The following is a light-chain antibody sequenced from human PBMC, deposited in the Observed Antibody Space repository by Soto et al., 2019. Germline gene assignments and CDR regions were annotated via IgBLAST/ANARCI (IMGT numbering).Light chain of an antibody. CDR1: SSDVGGYDS. Sequence: QSVLAQPASVSGSPGQSITISCTGASSDVGGYDSVSWYQQHPGKAPKLLIYGVSYRPSGISPHFSGSKSGNTASLTISGLQTEDEADYYCTSFTTTFTYVFGSGTKVTV. CDR2: GVS. V-gene: IGLV2-14*01. CDR3: TSFTTTFTYV. J-gene: IGLJ1*01.